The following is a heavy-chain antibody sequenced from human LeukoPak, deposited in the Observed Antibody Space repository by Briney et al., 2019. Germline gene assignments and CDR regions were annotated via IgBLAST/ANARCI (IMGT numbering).Heavy chain of an antibody. J-gene: IGHJ4*02. Sequence: TGGSLRLSCTASGFTFGDYAMSWFRRAPGKGLEWVSSISSSSSYIYYADSVKGRFTISRDNAKNSLYLQMNSLRAEDTAVYYCARVYFDYWGQGTLVTVSS. CDR1: GFTFGDYA. CDR3: ARVYFDY. CDR2: ISSSSSYI. V-gene: IGHV3-21*01.